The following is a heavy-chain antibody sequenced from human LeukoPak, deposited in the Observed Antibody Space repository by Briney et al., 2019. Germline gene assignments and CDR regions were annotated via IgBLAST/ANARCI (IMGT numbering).Heavy chain of an antibody. V-gene: IGHV4-39*01. Sequence: SETLSLTCTVTGGSIIDNSFYWGRIRQPPGKGLEWIGRIFHSGTTNYNPSLERRVTIAVDTSKNQFSLRLTSVTAADTALYYCARLTDSWGQGTLVTVSS. CDR1: GGSIIDNSFY. CDR2: IFHSGTT. J-gene: IGHJ4*02. CDR3: ARLTDS.